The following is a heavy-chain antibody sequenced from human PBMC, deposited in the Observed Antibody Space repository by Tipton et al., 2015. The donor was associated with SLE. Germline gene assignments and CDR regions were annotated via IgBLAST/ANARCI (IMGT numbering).Heavy chain of an antibody. CDR3: ARGRGDYYYCMDV. V-gene: IGHV4-59*01. CDR2: MYYSRST. CDR1: GGSISSYY. J-gene: IGHJ6*02. Sequence: LSCTVSGGSISSYYWSWIRQPPGKGLEWIGYMYYSRSTNYNPSLKSRVTISVDTSKTQFSLKLSSVTAADTAVYYCARGRGDYYYCMDVWGQGTTVTVSS.